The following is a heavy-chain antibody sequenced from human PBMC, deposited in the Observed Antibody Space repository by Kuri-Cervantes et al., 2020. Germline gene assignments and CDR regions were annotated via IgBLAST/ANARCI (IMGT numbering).Heavy chain of an antibody. CDR2: IYHSGNT. CDR1: GYSISSDYY. CDR3: ARSRPYSGGKVWVDLDH. V-gene: IGHV4-38-2*01. D-gene: IGHD5-12*01. Sequence: SETLSLTCAVSGYSISSDYYWGWIRQPPGKGLQWIGSIYHSGNTYHNPSLKRRVTISVDTSNNEFSLKVTSVTAADTAVYYCARSRPYSGGKVWVDLDHWGQGSLVTVSS. J-gene: IGHJ4*02.